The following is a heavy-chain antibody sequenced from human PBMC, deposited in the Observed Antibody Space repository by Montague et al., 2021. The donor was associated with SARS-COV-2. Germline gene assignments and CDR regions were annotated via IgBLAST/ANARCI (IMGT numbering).Heavy chain of an antibody. Sequence: PALVKPTQTLTLTCTFSGFSLNTSGMCVSWIRQPPGKALEWLARIAWDDDKYYSTPLKTRLTISKDTSKNQVVLAMTNMYPVDTATYYCARTYAPSAVAVDYWGQGTLVTVSS. V-gene: IGHV2-70*11. CDR3: ARTYAPSAVAVDY. J-gene: IGHJ4*02. CDR1: GFSLNTSGMC. CDR2: IAWDDDK. D-gene: IGHD6-19*01.